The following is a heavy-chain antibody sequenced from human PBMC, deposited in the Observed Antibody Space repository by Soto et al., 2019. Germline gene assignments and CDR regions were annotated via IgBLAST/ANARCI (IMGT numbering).Heavy chain of an antibody. J-gene: IGHJ5*02. CDR2: IYYSGTT. CDR3: ARLGSGVAVGARAFDP. Sequence: QLQLQESGPGLVKPSETLSLTCTVSAGSISSSSYYWGWIRQPPGRGLEWIGSIYYSGTTYYNPSLKSRVTISVDTSKNQFSLKLSSVTAADMAVFYCARLGSGVAVGARAFDPWGQGTLVTVSS. D-gene: IGHD6-19*01. V-gene: IGHV4-39*01. CDR1: AGSISSSSYY.